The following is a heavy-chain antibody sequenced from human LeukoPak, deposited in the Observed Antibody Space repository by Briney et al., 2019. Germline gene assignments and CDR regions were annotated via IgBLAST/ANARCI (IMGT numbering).Heavy chain of an antibody. D-gene: IGHD3-22*01. J-gene: IGHJ4*02. CDR1: GGTFSSYA. CDR2: IIPILGIA. CDR3: ARDPSYYYDSSGYPIDY. Sequence: SVKVSCKASGGTFSSYAISWVRQAPGQGLEWMGRIIPILGIANYAQKFQGRVTITADKSTCTAYMELSSLRSEDTAVYYCARDPSYYYDSSGYPIDYWGQGTLVTVSS. V-gene: IGHV1-69*04.